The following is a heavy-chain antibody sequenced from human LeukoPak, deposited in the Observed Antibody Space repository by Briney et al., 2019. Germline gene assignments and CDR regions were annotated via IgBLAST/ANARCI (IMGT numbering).Heavy chain of an antibody. CDR3: ARPLIPAATYYYGDSGPADY. V-gene: IGHV5-51*01. J-gene: IGHJ4*02. CDR1: GYIFTSYW. D-gene: IGHD3-22*01. CDR2: IYPGDSDT. Sequence: GESLKISCKAAGYIFTSYWIGWVRQMPGKGLEWMGIIYPGDSDTRYSPSFQGQVTFSVDKSISTAYLQWSSLKASDTAMYFCARPLIPAATYYYGDSGPADYWGQGTLVTVSS.